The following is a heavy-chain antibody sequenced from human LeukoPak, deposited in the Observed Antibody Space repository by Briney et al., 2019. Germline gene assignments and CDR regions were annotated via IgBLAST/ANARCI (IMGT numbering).Heavy chain of an antibody. CDR1: GGSFSGYY. J-gene: IGHJ5*02. V-gene: IGHV4-34*01. D-gene: IGHD4-17*01. CDR2: INHSGST. CDR3: ARGGVPYGDYYWFDP. Sequence: PSETLSLTCAVYGGSFSGYYWSWIRQPPGKGLEWIGEINHSGSTNYNPSLKSRVTISVDTSKNQFSLKLGSVTAADTAVYYCARGGVPYGDYYWFDPWGQGTLVTVSS.